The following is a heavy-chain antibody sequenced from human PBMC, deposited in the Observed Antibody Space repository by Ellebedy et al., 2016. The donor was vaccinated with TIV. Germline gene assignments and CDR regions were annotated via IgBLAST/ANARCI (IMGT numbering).Heavy chain of an antibody. D-gene: IGHD5-18*01. CDR3: AKDRTSGDGYWVFDQ. V-gene: IGHV3-23*01. CDR2: ISHTGSRT. J-gene: IGHJ4*02. Sequence: PGGSLRLSCAASGFTFSSYAMSWVRQAPGKGLEWVSTISHTGSRTYYADSVEGRFTISRDNSKKTLYLQMNSLRPEDTAVYYCAKDRTSGDGYWVFDQWGQGTLVTVSS. CDR1: GFTFSSYA.